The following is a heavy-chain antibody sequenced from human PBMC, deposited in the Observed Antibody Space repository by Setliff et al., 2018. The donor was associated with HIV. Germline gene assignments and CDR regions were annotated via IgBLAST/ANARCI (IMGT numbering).Heavy chain of an antibody. CDR3: ARHISDFWSNYQTPFDY. V-gene: IGHV4-39*01. J-gene: IGHJ4*02. D-gene: IGHD3-3*01. CDR1: GGSISSSSYY. CDR2: IYYSGST. Sequence: SETLSLTCTVSGGSISSSSYYWGWICQPPGKGLEWIGSIYYSGSTYYNPSLKSRVTISVDTSKNQFSLNLSSVTVADTAVYYCARHISDFWSNYQTPFDYWGQGTLVTVSS.